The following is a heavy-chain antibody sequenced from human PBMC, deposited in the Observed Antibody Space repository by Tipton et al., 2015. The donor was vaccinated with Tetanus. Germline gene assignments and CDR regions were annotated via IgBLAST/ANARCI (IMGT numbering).Heavy chain of an antibody. CDR2: IYYSGST. V-gene: IGHV4-31*03. CDR3: ARRNTHADAFDF. D-gene: IGHD4-11*01. Sequence: TLSLTCTVSGGSISSGGYYWSWIRQHPGKGLEWIGYIYYSGSTYYNPSLKSRVTISVDTSKNQFSLKLSSVTAADTALYYCARRNTHADAFDFWGQGTMVTVSS. CDR1: GGSISSGGYY. J-gene: IGHJ3*01.